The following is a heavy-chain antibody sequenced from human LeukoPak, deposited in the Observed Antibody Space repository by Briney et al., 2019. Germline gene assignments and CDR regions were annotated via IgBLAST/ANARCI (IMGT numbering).Heavy chain of an antibody. CDR2: ISNDGGGT. J-gene: IGHJ5*02. V-gene: IGHV3-23*01. CDR3: AKGSSGYFADL. D-gene: IGHD3-22*01. CDR1: GFIFNNFG. Sequence: GGSLRLSCAASGFIFNNFGLIWVRQAPGKGLEWVSAISNDGGGTMYADFVKGRFTISRDNSKNTLFLQMNSLRAEDTALYYCAKGSSGYFADLWGQETLVTVSS.